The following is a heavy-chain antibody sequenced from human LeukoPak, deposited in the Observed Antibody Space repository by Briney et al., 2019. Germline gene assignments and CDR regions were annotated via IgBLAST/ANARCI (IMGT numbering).Heavy chain of an antibody. CDR2: IYYSGSN. J-gene: IGHJ6*03. Sequence: SETLSLTCTVSGCSISSSSYYWGWIRQPPGKGRDWIGSIYYSGSNYYNPSLKSRVTISVDTSKNQYSLKLSPVTAADTAVYYCATVSFILWASTRPSYYYYYMDVWGKGTTVTISS. D-gene: IGHD3-16*02. V-gene: IGHV4-39*07. CDR1: GCSISSSSYY. CDR3: ATVSFILWASTRPSYYYYYMDV.